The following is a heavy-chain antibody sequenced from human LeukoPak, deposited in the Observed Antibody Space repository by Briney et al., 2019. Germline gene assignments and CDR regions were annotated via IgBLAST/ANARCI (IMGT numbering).Heavy chain of an antibody. D-gene: IGHD2-2*01. Sequence: KPSQTLSLTCTVSGGSISSGDYYWSWIRQPPGKGLEWIGYIYYSESTYYNPSLKSRVTISVDTSKNQFSLKLSSVTAADTAVYYCARGEPSFKYCSSTSCHRYNWFDPWGQGTLVTVSS. V-gene: IGHV4-30-4*08. CDR2: IYYSEST. J-gene: IGHJ5*02. CDR3: ARGEPSFKYCSSTSCHRYNWFDP. CDR1: GGSISSGDYY.